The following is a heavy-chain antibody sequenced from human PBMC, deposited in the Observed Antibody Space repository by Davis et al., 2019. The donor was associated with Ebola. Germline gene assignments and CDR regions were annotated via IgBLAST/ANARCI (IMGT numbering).Heavy chain of an antibody. D-gene: IGHD2-2*02. CDR1: GYTFTTYA. J-gene: IGHJ4*02. Sequence: ASVKVPCEASGYTFTTYAMHWLRQAPGQRLEWMGWINTDNGKTKYSQKFQGRVAITRETSASTAYMELSSLRSEDTAVYYCATDRGYCSSTSCNIGTGGFDYWGQGSLVTVSS. CDR3: ATDRGYCSSTSCNIGTGGFDY. V-gene: IGHV1-3*04. CDR2: INTDNGKT.